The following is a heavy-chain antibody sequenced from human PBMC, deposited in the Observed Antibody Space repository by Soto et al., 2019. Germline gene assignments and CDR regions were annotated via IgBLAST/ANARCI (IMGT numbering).Heavy chain of an antibody. V-gene: IGHV1-46*01. D-gene: IGHD2-15*01. Sequence: GASVKVSCKASGYTFTSYYMHWVRQAPGQGLEWMGIINPSGGSTSYAQKFQGRVTMTRDTSTSTVYMELSSLRSEDTAVYYCAREDCSGGSCYAPFNNWFDPWGQGTLVTVSS. CDR2: INPSGGST. CDR1: GYTFTSYY. J-gene: IGHJ5*02. CDR3: AREDCSGGSCYAPFNNWFDP.